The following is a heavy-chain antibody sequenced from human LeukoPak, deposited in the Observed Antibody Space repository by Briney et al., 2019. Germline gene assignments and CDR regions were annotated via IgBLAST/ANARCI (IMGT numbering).Heavy chain of an antibody. V-gene: IGHV1-24*01. J-gene: IGHJ4*02. CDR2: IRPETGEP. CDR1: GFGLSVLS. Sequence: ASVKVSCKISGFGLSVLSIHWMRQAPGKGLEWVGGIRPETGEPIFAQKFRGRVTITEDTFTDTGYLELRGLTSEDTAVYYRSTDSGRSYFYFDFWGQGTLVTVSS. CDR3: STDSGRSYFYFDF. D-gene: IGHD3-10*01.